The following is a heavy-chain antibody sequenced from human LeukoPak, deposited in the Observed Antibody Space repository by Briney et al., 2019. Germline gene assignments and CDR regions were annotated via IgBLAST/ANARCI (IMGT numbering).Heavy chain of an antibody. CDR1: GFTFSSYA. J-gene: IGHJ6*02. Sequence: GGSLRLSCAASGFTFSSYAMSWVRQAPGKGLEWDSAISGSGGSTYYADSVKGRFTISRDNSKNTLYLQMNSLRAEDTAVYYCAKAYNYDFWAYYYYGMDVWGQGTTVTVSS. CDR3: AKAYNYDFWAYYYYGMDV. D-gene: IGHD3-3*01. V-gene: IGHV3-23*01. CDR2: ISGSGGST.